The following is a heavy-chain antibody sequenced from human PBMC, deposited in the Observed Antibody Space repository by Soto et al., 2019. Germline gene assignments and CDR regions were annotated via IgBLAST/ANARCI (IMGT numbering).Heavy chain of an antibody. J-gene: IGHJ4*02. CDR1: GFTFSSYA. D-gene: IGHD3-3*01. V-gene: IGHV3-23*01. Sequence: GGSLRLSCAASGFTFSSYAMSWVRQAPGKGLEWVSVISGSGGSTYYADSVKGRFTISRDNSKNTLYLQMNSLRAEDTAVYYCAKLPVLRFLEWLPRYFDYWGQGTLVTVSS. CDR3: AKLPVLRFLEWLPRYFDY. CDR2: ISGSGGST.